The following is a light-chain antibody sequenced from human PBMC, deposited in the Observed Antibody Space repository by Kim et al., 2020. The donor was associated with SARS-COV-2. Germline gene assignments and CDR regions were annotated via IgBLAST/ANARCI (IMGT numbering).Light chain of an antibody. CDR1: QNINNY. J-gene: IGKJ2*01. V-gene: IGKV3-11*01. Sequence: LSPGERATLACRTSQNINNYVAWYQQRPGQSPRLLIYEASTRAPGIPDRFIGSGSGTDFTLSITSLEPGDSAVYYCQLRTRWPPYTFGQGTKLEI. CDR3: QLRTRWPPYT. CDR2: EAS.